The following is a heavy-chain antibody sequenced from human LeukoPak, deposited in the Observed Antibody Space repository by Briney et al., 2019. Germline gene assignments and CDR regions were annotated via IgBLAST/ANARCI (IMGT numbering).Heavy chain of an antibody. J-gene: IGHJ4*02. CDR3: AKGSYCSSTSCYFDY. V-gene: IGHV3-9*03. Sequence: TGGSLRLSCAASGFPFDDYAMHWVRQAPGKGLEWVSGFSWNSGSIGYADSVKGRFTISRDNAKNSLYLQMNSLRAEDMALYYCAKGSYCSSTSCYFDYWGQGTLVTVSS. CDR1: GFPFDDYA. CDR2: FSWNSGSI. D-gene: IGHD2-2*01.